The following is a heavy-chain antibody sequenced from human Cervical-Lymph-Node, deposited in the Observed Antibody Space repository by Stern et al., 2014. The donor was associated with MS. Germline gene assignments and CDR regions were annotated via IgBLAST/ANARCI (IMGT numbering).Heavy chain of an antibody. V-gene: IGHV4-61*02. J-gene: IGHJ5*01. CDR2: VYSTGRV. CDR3: AREWIYEVSWFDS. CDR1: GGSISRGSHY. Sequence: VQLVESGPGLVKPSQTLSLTCTVSGGSISRGSHYWSWIRQPAGKGLEWVGLVYSTGRVDYTPSFKGRVTMSVDTPKAQFSLELRSVTAADTAMYYCAREWIYEVSWFDSWGQGSLVIVSS. D-gene: IGHD5/OR15-5a*01.